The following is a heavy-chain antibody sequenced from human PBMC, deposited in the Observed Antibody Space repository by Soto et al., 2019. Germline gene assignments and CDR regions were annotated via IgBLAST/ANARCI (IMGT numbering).Heavy chain of an antibody. CDR2: IYYSGST. D-gene: IGHD5-18*01. CDR1: GGSISSGDYY. J-gene: IGHJ4*02. CDR3: ARSGYSYGPNPLLY. Sequence: SETLSLTCTVSGGSISSGDYYWRSIRQPPGKGLEWIGYIYYSGSTYYNPSLKSRVTISVDTSKNQFSLKLSSVTAADTAVYYCARSGYSYGPNPLLYWGQGTLVTVS. V-gene: IGHV4-30-4*01.